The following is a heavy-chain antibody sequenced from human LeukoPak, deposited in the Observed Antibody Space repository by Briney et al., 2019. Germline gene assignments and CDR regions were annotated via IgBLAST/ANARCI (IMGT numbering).Heavy chain of an antibody. CDR1: GGSFSGYY. V-gene: IGHV4-34*01. Sequence: SETLSLTCAVYGGSFSGYYWSWIRQPPGKGLEWIGEINHSGSTNYNPSLKSRVTISVGTSKNQFSLKLSSVTAADTAVYYCARGRGYCSSTSCYINFDYWGQGTLVTVSS. D-gene: IGHD2-2*02. CDR3: ARGRGYCSSTSCYINFDY. J-gene: IGHJ4*02. CDR2: INHSGST.